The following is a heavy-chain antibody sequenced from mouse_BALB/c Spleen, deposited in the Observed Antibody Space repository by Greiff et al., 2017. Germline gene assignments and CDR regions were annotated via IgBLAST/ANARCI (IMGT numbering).Heavy chain of an antibody. CDR1: GFTFSSYT. CDR3: TRDGDYGSSWCAY. Sequence: EVKLVESGGGLVKPGGSLKLSCAASGFTFSSYTMSWVRQTPEKRLEWVATISSGGSYTYYPDSVKGRFTISRDNAKNTLYLQMSSLKSEDTAMYYCTRDGDYGSSWCAYWGQGTLVTVSA. V-gene: IGHV5-6-4*01. D-gene: IGHD1-1*01. J-gene: IGHJ3*01. CDR2: ISSGGSYT.